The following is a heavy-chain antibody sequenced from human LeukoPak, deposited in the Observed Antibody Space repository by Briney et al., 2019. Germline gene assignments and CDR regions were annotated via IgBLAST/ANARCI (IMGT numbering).Heavy chain of an antibody. Sequence: PGGSLRLSCAASGFTFSSYAMHWVRQAPGKGLEWVAVISYDGSNKYCADSVKGQFTISRDNSRNTLYLQMNSLRAEDTAVYYCARDYYDSSGNYISDWYFDLWGRGTLVTVSS. J-gene: IGHJ2*01. CDR1: GFTFSSYA. CDR2: ISYDGSNK. V-gene: IGHV3-30-3*01. D-gene: IGHD3-22*01. CDR3: ARDYYDSSGNYISDWYFDL.